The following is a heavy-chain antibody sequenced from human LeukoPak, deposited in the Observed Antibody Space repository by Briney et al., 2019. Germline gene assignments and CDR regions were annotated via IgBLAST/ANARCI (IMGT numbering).Heavy chain of an antibody. CDR3: ARPIVGATGGDYFDY. CDR2: INHSGST. J-gene: IGHJ4*02. Sequence: SETLSLTCTVSGGSISSSSYYWSWIRQPPGKGLEWIGEINHSGSTNYNPSLKSRVTISVDTSKNQFSLKLSSVTAADTAVYYCARPIVGATGGDYFDYWGQGTLVTVSS. V-gene: IGHV4-39*07. D-gene: IGHD1-26*01. CDR1: GGSISSSSYY.